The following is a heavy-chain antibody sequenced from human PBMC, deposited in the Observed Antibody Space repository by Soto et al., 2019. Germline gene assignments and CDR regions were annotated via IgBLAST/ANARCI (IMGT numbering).Heavy chain of an antibody. D-gene: IGHD1-26*01. Sequence: ASVKVSCKASGYTFTSYDINWIRQATGQGLEWLGWMNPYSDNTGYAQEFQGRVTMTRDTSISTAYMELSSLRSEDTAVYYCARGHQHSGNYTGDLWGQGTLVTVSS. V-gene: IGHV1-8*02. CDR1: GYTFTSYD. CDR3: ARGHQHSGNYTGDL. J-gene: IGHJ5*02. CDR2: MNPYSDNT.